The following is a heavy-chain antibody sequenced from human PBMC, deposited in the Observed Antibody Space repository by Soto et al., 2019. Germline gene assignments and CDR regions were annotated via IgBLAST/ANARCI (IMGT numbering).Heavy chain of an antibody. J-gene: IGHJ5*02. CDR3: AKDGGADGYFGNWLDP. D-gene: IGHD5-12*01. CDR1: GGTFSNYA. V-gene: IGHV1-69*15. CDR2: IIPIFGTT. Sequence: QVHLVQSGAEVKKPGSSVNVSCKASGGTFSNYAITWVRQAPGQGLEWVGRIIPIFGTTNVAQKFQGRVTRTAXDXTPXAYMELSGLRSDDTAVYYCAKDGGADGYFGNWLDPWGQGTLVTVSS.